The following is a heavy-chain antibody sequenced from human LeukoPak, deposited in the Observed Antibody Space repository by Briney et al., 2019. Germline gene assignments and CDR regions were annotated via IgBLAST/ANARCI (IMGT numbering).Heavy chain of an antibody. CDR1: GGTFSSYA. CDR2: IIPIFGTP. Sequence: GSSVKVSCKASGGTFSSYAFSWVRQAPGQGLEWMGGIIPIFGTPNYAQRFQDRVTITADESTSTAYMELSGLRSEDTAVYYCARSGSTWFYQFDYWGQGTLVTVPS. D-gene: IGHD6-13*01. CDR3: ARSGSTWFYQFDY. J-gene: IGHJ4*02. V-gene: IGHV1-69*01.